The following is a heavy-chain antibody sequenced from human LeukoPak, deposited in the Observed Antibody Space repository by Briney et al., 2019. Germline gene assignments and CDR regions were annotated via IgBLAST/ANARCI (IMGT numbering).Heavy chain of an antibody. CDR2: INSDGSGT. Sequence: PGGSLRLYCAASGFTFSNYWMHWVRQAPGKRLVWVSRINSDGSGTTYADSVRGRFTISRDNAKNTLYLQVNSLRAEDTAVYYCARTEGTVAYDSWGQGTLVTVSS. CDR3: ARTEGTVAYDS. CDR1: GFTFSNYW. V-gene: IGHV3-74*01. J-gene: IGHJ5*01. D-gene: IGHD4-23*01.